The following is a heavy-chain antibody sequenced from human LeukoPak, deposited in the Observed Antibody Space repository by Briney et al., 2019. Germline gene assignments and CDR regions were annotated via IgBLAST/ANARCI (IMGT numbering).Heavy chain of an antibody. CDR2: VSAYNGKT. D-gene: IGHD4-17*01. Sequence: ASVKVSCEASGYTFRNYAIHWVRRAAGQGLEWMGWVSAYNGKTYYSQKFQGRVTMTTDTSTSTAYMELMGLRSDDSAVYYCARAVSVTTPYFDYRGQGTLVTVS. J-gene: IGHJ4*02. V-gene: IGHV1-18*04. CDR3: ARAVSVTTPYFDY. CDR1: GYTFRNYA.